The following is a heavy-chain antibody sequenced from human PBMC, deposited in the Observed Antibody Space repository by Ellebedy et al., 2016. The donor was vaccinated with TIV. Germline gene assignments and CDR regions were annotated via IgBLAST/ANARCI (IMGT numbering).Heavy chain of an antibody. V-gene: IGHV1-69*10. D-gene: IGHD4-23*01. CDR3: ARALYGGNSGAPFDS. CDR2: IIPLLGIP. J-gene: IGHJ5*01. Sequence: AASVKVSCKASAGTFSNYAISWVRQAPGQGLEWMGVIIPLLGIPNYAQKFQGRVTITADKSTSTVYMELSSLRSEDTAVYYCARALYGGNSGAPFDSWGQGTLVTVSS. CDR1: AGTFSNYA.